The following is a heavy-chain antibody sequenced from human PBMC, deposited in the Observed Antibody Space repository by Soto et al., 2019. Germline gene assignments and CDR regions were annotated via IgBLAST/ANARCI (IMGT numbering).Heavy chain of an antibody. V-gene: IGHV4-59*13. CDR3: ARDRPEYGSGSYPNWFDP. J-gene: IGHJ5*02. CDR1: GGSISSYY. D-gene: IGHD3-10*01. Sequence: QVQLQEAGPGLVKPSETLSLTCTVSGGSISSYYWSWIRQPPGKGLEWIGYIYYSGSTNYNPSLKSRVTISVDTSKNQFSLKLTSVTAADTAVYYCARDRPEYGSGSYPNWFDPWGQGTLVTVSS. CDR2: IYYSGST.